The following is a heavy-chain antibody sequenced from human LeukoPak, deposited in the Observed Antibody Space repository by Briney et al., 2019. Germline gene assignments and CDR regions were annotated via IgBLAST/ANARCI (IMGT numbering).Heavy chain of an antibody. V-gene: IGHV4-31*03. CDR1: GGSISSGGYY. Sequence: SETLSLTCTVSGGSISSGGYYWSWIRQHPGKGLEWIGYIYYSGSTYYNPSLKSRVTISVDTSKNQFSLKLSSVTAADTAVYYCARVGAWDSSGYYHGDYAMDVWGQGTTVTVSS. CDR3: ARVGAWDSSGYYHGDYAMDV. J-gene: IGHJ6*02. D-gene: IGHD3-22*01. CDR2: IYYSGST.